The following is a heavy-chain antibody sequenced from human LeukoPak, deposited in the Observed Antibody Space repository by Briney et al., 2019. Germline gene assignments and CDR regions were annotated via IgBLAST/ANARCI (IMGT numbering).Heavy chain of an antibody. J-gene: IGHJ4*02. Sequence: ASVKVSCKPSGYTFTDSYIHWVRQAPGVGLQWMGWTSPNNGDTKYAEDFQDRVTMTRDTSINTAYMELTGLTPDDTAVYYCVRSPIGASAYWGRGTLVTVSS. CDR2: TSPNNGDT. CDR3: VRSPIGASAY. V-gene: IGHV1-2*02. D-gene: IGHD3-10*01. CDR1: GYTFTDSY.